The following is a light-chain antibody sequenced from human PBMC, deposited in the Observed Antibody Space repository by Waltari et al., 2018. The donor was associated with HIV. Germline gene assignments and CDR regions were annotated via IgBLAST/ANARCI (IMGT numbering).Light chain of an antibody. V-gene: IGKV4-1*01. Sequence: DIVMTQSPDSLAVSLGERATINCKSSQSILNSSNNKNYLAWYQQKPGQTPKLLIYWSSTRESGVPDRFSGSGSGTDFTLTISSLQAEDVAVYYCQQYDITQYSFGQGTKLEIK. J-gene: IGKJ2*03. CDR1: QSILNSSNNKNY. CDR3: QQYDITQYS. CDR2: WSS.